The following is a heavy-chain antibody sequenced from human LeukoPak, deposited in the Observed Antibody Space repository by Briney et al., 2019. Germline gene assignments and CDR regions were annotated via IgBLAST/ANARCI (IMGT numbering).Heavy chain of an antibody. Sequence: PGGSLRLSCAASGFTFSDYFMTWIRQAPGKGLEWVSYISNSGINIYYADPVKGRFTISRDNAKNSLYLQMNSLRAEDMAVYYCARWSGSVTARNYYYYMDVWGEGTTVTVSS. CDR2: ISNSGINI. CDR3: ARWSGSVTARNYYYYMDV. D-gene: IGHD6-6*01. J-gene: IGHJ6*03. CDR1: GFTFSDYF. V-gene: IGHV3-11*04.